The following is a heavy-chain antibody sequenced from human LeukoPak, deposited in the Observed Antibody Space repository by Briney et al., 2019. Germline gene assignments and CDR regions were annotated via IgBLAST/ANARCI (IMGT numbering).Heavy chain of an antibody. D-gene: IGHD3-22*01. J-gene: IGHJ4*02. CDR3: AKGAYDSSGYYPPYFDY. Sequence: GGSLRLSCAASGFTFSIYAMTWVRQAPGKGLEWVSGISGRDGSTYYADSVKGRFTISRDNSKNTLFLEMNSLRAEDTAVYYCAKGAYDSSGYYPPYFDYWGQGTLVTVSS. CDR1: GFTFSIYA. V-gene: IGHV3-23*01. CDR2: ISGRDGST.